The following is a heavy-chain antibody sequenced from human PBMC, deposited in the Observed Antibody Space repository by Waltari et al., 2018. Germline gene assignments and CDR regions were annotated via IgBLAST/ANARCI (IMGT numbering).Heavy chain of an antibody. CDR1: GFTFSRYA. CDR2: ISYDGSNK. Sequence: QVQLVESGGGVVQPGRSLRLSCAASGFTFSRYAMHWVRQAPGKGLEWVAVISYDGSNKYYADSVKGRFTISRDNSKNTLYLQMNSLRAEDTAVYYCASSIAVEDYLGQGTLVTVSS. J-gene: IGHJ4*02. D-gene: IGHD6-19*01. V-gene: IGHV3-30-3*01. CDR3: ASSIAVEDY.